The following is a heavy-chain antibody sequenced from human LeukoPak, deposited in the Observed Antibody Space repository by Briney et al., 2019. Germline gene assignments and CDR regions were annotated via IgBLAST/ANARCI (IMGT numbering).Heavy chain of an antibody. D-gene: IGHD5-24*01. J-gene: IGHJ4*02. Sequence: GASVKVSCKASGYTFTGYYMHWVRQAPGQGLEWMGWINPNSGGTKYAQKFQGRVTMTRDTSISTAYMELSRLRSDDTAVYYCARSPRLQLGGSYYWGQGTLVTVSS. CDR1: GYTFTGYY. CDR3: ARSPRLQLGGSYY. CDR2: INPNSGGT. V-gene: IGHV1-2*02.